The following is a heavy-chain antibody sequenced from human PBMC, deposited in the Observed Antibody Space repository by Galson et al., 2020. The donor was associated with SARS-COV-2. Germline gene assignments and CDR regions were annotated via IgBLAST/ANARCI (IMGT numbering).Heavy chain of an antibody. Sequence: GESLKISCTASGFTFGDNAVSWVRKAPGKGLEWVGFIRSEAYGGRPDYAASVKGRFTISRDDSKSIAYLQMNSLETGDTGVYYCTQERVMTTLWGFYYYMDVWGTGTTVTVSS. V-gene: IGHV3-49*04. CDR3: TQERVMTTLWGFYYYMDV. CDR1: GFTFGDNA. D-gene: IGHD3-16*01. J-gene: IGHJ6*03. CDR2: IRSEAYGGRP.